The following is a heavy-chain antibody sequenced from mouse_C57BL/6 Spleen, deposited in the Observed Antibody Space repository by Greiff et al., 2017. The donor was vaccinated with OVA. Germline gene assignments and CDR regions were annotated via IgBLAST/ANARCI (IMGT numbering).Heavy chain of an antibody. CDR1: GYTFTDYY. D-gene: IGHD3-2*02. V-gene: IGHV1-26*01. Sequence: EVQLQQSGPELVKPGASVKISCKASGYTFTDYYMNWVKQSHGKSLEWIGDINPNNGGTSYNQKFKGKATLTVDKSSSTAYMELRSLTAEDSAVYYCARDQLRLREYYFDYWGQGTTLTVSS. CDR2: INPNNGGT. J-gene: IGHJ2*01. CDR3: ARDQLRLREYYFDY.